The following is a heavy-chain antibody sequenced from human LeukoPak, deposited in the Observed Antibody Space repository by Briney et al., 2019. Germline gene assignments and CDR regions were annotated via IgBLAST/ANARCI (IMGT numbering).Heavy chain of an antibody. CDR2: IYSGGST. J-gene: IGHJ4*02. V-gene: IGHV3-66*01. D-gene: IGHD6-13*01. CDR1: GFTVSSNY. CDR3: ARLGLYSSSWYYFDY. Sequence: PGGSLRLSCAASGFTVSSNYMSWVRQAPGKGLEWVSVIYSGGSTYYADSVKGRFTISRDNSKNTLYLQMNSLRAEDTAVYYCARLGLYSSSWYYFDYWGQGTLVTVSS.